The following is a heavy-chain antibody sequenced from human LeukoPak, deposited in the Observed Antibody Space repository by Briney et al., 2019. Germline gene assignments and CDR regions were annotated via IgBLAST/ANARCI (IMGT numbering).Heavy chain of an antibody. CDR1: GFTFSSYA. CDR2: ISYDGSNK. J-gene: IGHJ4*02. V-gene: IGHV3-30*04. D-gene: IGHD3-3*01. Sequence: PGRSLRLSCAASGFTFSSYAMHWVRQAPGKGLEWVAVISYDGSNKYYADSVKGRFTISRDNSKNTLYPQMNSLRAEDTAVYYCARDRAWNYFDYWGQGTLVTVSS. CDR3: ARDRAWNYFDY.